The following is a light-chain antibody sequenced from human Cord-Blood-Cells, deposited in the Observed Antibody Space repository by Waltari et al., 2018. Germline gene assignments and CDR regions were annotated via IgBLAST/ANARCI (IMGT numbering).Light chain of an antibody. CDR3: QQYCSTPVI. CDR1: QSVLYSSNNKNY. CDR2: WAS. J-gene: IGKJ4*01. V-gene: IGKV4-1*01. Sequence: DIVMTQSPDSLAVSLGERATINCKSSQSVLYSSNNKNYLAWYQQKPGQPPKLLIYWASTRESWLRDRLSGSGSDTDFTLTINSLQAEDLAVYYCQQYCSTPVIFGGGTKVVVK.